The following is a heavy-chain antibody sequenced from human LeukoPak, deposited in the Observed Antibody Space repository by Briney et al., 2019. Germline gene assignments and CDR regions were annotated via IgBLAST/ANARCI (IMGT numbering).Heavy chain of an antibody. CDR3: ARVPPITYYYGSGSYLDY. J-gene: IGHJ4*02. V-gene: IGHV3-9*01. CDR1: GFTFDDYA. Sequence: GGSLRLSCAASGFTFDDYAMHWVRQAPGKGLEWVSGISWNSGSIGYADSVKGRFTISRDNAKNSLYLQMNSLRAEDTALYYCARVPPITYYYGSGSYLDYWGQGTLVTVSS. D-gene: IGHD3-10*01. CDR2: ISWNSGSI.